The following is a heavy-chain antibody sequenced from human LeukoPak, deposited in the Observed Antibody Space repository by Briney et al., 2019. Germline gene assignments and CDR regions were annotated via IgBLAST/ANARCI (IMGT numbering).Heavy chain of an antibody. D-gene: IGHD6-19*01. J-gene: IGHJ4*02. CDR2: IYHSGST. Sequence: SETLSLTCTVSGGSISSGSYYWRWIRQPAGKGVEWIGEIYHSGSTNYNPSLKSRVTISVDKSKNQFSLKLSSVTAADTAVYYCASSVAGTFDYWGQGTLVSVCS. CDR1: GGSISSGSYY. V-gene: IGHV4-61*05. CDR3: ASSVAGTFDY.